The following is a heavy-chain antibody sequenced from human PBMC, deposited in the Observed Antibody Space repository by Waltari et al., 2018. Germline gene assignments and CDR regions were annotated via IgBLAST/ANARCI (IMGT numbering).Heavy chain of an antibody. CDR3: ATSGGYSYGFGVFDI. CDR2: LNPNSGNR. Sequence: QVQLVQSGAEVKKPGASVRVSCKASGYTLTIFDITWVRQGTGQGLEWMGWLNPNSGNRGDAQKFQGRVTMTWNTSISTAYMELSSLRSEDTAVYYCATSGGYSYGFGVFDIWGQGTMVTVSS. D-gene: IGHD5-18*01. V-gene: IGHV1-8*02. CDR1: GYTLTIFD. J-gene: IGHJ3*02.